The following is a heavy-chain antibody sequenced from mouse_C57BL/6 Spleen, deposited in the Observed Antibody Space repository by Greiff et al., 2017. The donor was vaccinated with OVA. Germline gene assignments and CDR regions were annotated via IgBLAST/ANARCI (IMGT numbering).Heavy chain of an antibody. CDR3: TRSSPWDY. CDR2: IDPETGGT. Sequence: VQLQESGAELVRPGASVTLSCKASGYTFTDYEMHWVKQAPVHGLEWIGAIDPETGGTAYNQKFKGKAILTADKSSSTAYMELRSLTSEDSAVYYYTRSSPWDYWGQGTTLTVSS. J-gene: IGHJ2*01. V-gene: IGHV1-15*01. CDR1: GYTFTDYE.